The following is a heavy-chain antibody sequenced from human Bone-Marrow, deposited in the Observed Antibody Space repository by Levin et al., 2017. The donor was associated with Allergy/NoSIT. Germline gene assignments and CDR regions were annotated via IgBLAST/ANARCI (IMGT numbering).Heavy chain of an antibody. CDR1: GFTFSTYP. CDR2: ISASSDAT. J-gene: IGHJ4*02. V-gene: IGHV3-23*01. Sequence: LSLTCAASGFTFSTYPMSWVRQAPGKGLEWVSTISASSDATYYADSVKGRFTISRDNSKNTLYLQMSGLRADDTAVFYCAKDDGFKWQIREDFDYWGQGTLVTVSS. D-gene: IGHD1-26*01. CDR3: AKDDGFKWQIREDFDY.